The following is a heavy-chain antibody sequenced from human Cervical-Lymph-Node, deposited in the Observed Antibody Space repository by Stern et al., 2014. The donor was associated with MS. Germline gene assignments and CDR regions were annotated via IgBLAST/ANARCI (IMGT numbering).Heavy chain of an antibody. Sequence: VQLVESGPGLVKPSETLSRTCTVSGGSISTSYYWGWIRQSSEKGLEWIGSIDDTGRTFYNPSLKSRVPISVDTSKNQFSLNLSSVPAADTAVYYCVRQVTVRSRFDYWGQGTLVTVSS. CDR2: IDDTGRT. J-gene: IGHJ4*02. CDR3: VRQVTVRSRFDY. V-gene: IGHV4-39*01. CDR1: GGSISTSYY. D-gene: IGHD4-11*01.